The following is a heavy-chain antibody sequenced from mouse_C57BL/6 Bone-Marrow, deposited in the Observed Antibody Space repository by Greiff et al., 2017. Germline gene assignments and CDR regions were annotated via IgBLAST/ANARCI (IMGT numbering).Heavy chain of an antibody. J-gene: IGHJ2*01. CDR2: INPYNGDT. Sequence: EVQRVESGPELVKPGDSVKISCKASGYSFTGYFMNWVMQSHGKSLEWIGRINPYNGDTFYNQKFKGKATLTVDKSSSTAHMELRSLTSEDSAVYYCARGYYGSSSYYFDYWGQGTTLTVSS. D-gene: IGHD1-1*01. CDR3: ARGYYGSSSYYFDY. CDR1: GYSFTGYF. V-gene: IGHV1-20*01.